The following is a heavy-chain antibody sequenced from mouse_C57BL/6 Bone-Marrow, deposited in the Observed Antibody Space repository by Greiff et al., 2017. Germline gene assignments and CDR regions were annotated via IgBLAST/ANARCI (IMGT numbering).Heavy chain of an antibody. D-gene: IGHD1-1*01. CDR3: ARHVYGFYY. Sequence: EVKVVESGGDLVKPGGSLKLSCAASGFTFSSYGMSWVRQTPDKRLEWVATISSGGSYTYYPDSVKGRFTISRDNAKNTLYLQMSSLKSEDTAMYYCARHVYGFYYWGQGTTLTVSS. V-gene: IGHV5-6*01. CDR2: ISSGGSYT. CDR1: GFTFSSYG. J-gene: IGHJ2*01.